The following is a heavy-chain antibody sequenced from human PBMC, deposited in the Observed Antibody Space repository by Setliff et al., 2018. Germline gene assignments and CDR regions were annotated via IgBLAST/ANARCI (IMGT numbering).Heavy chain of an antibody. CDR1: GGTFSSYA. CDR3: ATFDQITMIVVGASTGFDY. J-gene: IGHJ4*02. CDR2: IIPIFGTA. Sequence: SVKVSCKASGGTFSSYAISWVRQAPGQGFEWMGGIIPIFGTANYAQKFQGRVTMTEDTSTDTAYMELSSLRSEDTAVYYCATFDQITMIVVGASTGFDYWGQGTLVTVSS. V-gene: IGHV1-69*06. D-gene: IGHD3-22*01.